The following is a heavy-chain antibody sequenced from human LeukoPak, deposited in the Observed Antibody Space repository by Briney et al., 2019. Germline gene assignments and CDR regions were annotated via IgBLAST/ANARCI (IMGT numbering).Heavy chain of an antibody. CDR2: ISAYNGNT. J-gene: IGHJ3*02. D-gene: IGHD3-10*01. V-gene: IGHV1-18*01. CDR1: GYTFIRYG. CDR3: ARRGYYYGSGTVRGDDAFDI. Sequence: ASVKVSCKASGYTFIRYGISWVRQAPGQGLEWLGCISAYNGNTDYVQKFQGRVTMTTDTSTSAAYMELRSLRSDDTAVYYCARRGYYYGSGTVRGDDAFDIWGQGTMVTVSS.